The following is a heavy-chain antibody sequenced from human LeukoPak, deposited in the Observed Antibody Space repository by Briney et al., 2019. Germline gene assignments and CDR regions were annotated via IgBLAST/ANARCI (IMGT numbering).Heavy chain of an antibody. CDR2: IRYDGSNK. V-gene: IGHV3-30*02. J-gene: IGHJ4*02. D-gene: IGHD3-22*01. CDR3: AKGGLYYYDSSGYYPIY. Sequence: GGSLRLSCAASGFTFSSYGMHWVRQAPGKGLEWVAFIRYDGSNKYYADSVKGRFTISRDNSRNTLYLQMNSLRAEDTAVYYCAKGGLYYYDSSGYYPIYWGQGTLVTVSS. CDR1: GFTFSSYG.